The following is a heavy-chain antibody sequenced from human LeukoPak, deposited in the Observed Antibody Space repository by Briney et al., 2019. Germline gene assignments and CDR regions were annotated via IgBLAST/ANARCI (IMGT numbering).Heavy chain of an antibody. V-gene: IGHV3-49*04. J-gene: IGHJ4*02. CDR1: GFTWGDYD. Sequence: GGSLRLSCTASGFTWGDYDMTWVRQAPGKGLEWVGFIRSKAFSETTEYAASLKGRFTISRDDSKSIGYLQINSVKTEDTAVYYCTRAVGRVYGDCGYFAYRGQRALVIVSS. CDR3: TRAVGRVYGDCGYFAY. D-gene: IGHD4-17*01. CDR2: IRSKAFSETT.